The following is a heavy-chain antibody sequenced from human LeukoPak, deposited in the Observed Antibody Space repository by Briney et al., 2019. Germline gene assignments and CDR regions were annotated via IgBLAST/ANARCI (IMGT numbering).Heavy chain of an antibody. D-gene: IGHD3-22*01. CDR2: IYYSGST. Sequence: SQTLSLTCTVSGGSISSGGYYWSWIRQHPGKGLEWIGYIYYSGSTYYNPSLKSRVTISVDTSKNQFPLKLSSVTAADTAVYYCARANDSSGYYAFDIWGQGTMVTVSS. J-gene: IGHJ3*02. V-gene: IGHV4-30-4*08. CDR3: ARANDSSGYYAFDI. CDR1: GGSISSGGYY.